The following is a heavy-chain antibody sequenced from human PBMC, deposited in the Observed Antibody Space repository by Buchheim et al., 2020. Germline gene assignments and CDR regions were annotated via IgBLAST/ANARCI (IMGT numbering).Heavy chain of an antibody. J-gene: IGHJ6*02. Sequence: QVQLVQSGAEVKKPGSSVKVSCKASGGTFSSYAISWVRQAPGQGLEWMGRIIPILGIANYAQKFQGRVTITADKSTSTAHMELSSLRSEDTAVYYCARGTLRFLEWPKVYYYYGMDVWGQGTT. CDR3: ARGTLRFLEWPKVYYYYGMDV. CDR1: GGTFSSYA. V-gene: IGHV1-69*04. D-gene: IGHD3-3*01. CDR2: IIPILGIA.